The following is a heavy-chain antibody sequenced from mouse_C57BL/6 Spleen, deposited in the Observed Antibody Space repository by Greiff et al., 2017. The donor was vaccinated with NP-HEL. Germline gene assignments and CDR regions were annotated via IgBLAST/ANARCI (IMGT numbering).Heavy chain of an antibody. J-gene: IGHJ1*03. V-gene: IGHV1-4*01. CDR3: ARKESGYFDV. CDR1: GYTFTSYT. Sequence: QVQLKHSGAELARPGASVKMSCKASGYTFTSYTMHWVKQRPGQGLEWIGYINPSSGYTKYNQKFKDKVTLTADKASSTAYMQLSSMTSEDSAVYYCARKESGYFDVWGTGTTVTVSS. CDR2: INPSSGYT.